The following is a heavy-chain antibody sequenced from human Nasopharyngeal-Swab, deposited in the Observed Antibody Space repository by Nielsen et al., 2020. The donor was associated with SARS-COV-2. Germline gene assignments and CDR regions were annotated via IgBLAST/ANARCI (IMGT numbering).Heavy chain of an antibody. Sequence: GESLKISCAASGFTFRSYAISWVRQAPGKGLEWVSVISGSDHTTYYADSVKGRFTISRDNSKNTVNLQMNSLRAEDTAVYYCARGGDYYGSGSYYCGYWGQGTLVTVSS. V-gene: IGHV3-23*01. J-gene: IGHJ4*02. CDR1: GFTFRSYA. CDR3: ARGGDYYGSGSYYCGY. D-gene: IGHD3-10*01. CDR2: ISGSDHTT.